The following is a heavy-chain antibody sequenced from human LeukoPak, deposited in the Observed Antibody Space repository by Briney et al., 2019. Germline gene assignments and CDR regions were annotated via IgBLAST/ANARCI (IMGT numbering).Heavy chain of an antibody. V-gene: IGHV3-30*02. D-gene: IGHD3-22*01. Sequence: GGSLRLSCAASGFTFSSYGTHWVRQAPGKGLEWVAFIRYDGSNKYYADSVKGRFTISRDNSKNTLYLQMNSLRAEDTAVYYCAKAQDYYDSSGSFDYWGQGTLVTVSS. CDR2: IRYDGSNK. J-gene: IGHJ4*02. CDR3: AKAQDYYDSSGSFDY. CDR1: GFTFSSYG.